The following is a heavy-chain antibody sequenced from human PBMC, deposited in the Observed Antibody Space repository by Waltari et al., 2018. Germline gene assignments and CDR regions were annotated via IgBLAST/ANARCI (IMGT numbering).Heavy chain of an antibody. Sequence: QLQLPESGPGLVKPSETLSLTCTFPGVSISRSCNHWGLIRQPPGKGLGWIGSIYYSGSTYYTPSLRSRVTISVDTSKNRFSLKRSSVTAADTAVYYCARVSMVQGKAFDIWGQGTMVSVSS. J-gene: IGHJ3*02. CDR3: ARVSMVQGKAFDI. CDR1: GVSISRSCNH. V-gene: IGHV4-39*07. D-gene: IGHD3-10*01. CDR2: IYYSGST.